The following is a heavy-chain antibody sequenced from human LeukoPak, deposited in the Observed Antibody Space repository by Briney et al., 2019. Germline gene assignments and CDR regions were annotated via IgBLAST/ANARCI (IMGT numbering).Heavy chain of an antibody. Sequence: PSETLSLTCTASGYSFSGYYWTWIRQPPGKGLEWMWEINHGGSTNYNPSLKRRVTVSVDTSKDQFSLRLTSVAAADTAVYYCARGLGITVATRRFDYWGQGALVTVSS. V-gene: IGHV4-34*01. CDR3: ARGLGITVATRRFDY. D-gene: IGHD1-26*01. CDR2: INHGGST. J-gene: IGHJ4*02. CDR1: GYSFSGYY.